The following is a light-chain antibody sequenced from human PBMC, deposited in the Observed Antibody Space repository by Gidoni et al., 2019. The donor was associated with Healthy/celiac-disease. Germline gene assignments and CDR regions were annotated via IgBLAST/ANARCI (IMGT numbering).Light chain of an antibody. V-gene: IGLV3-21*02. CDR1: NIGSKS. J-gene: IGLJ3*02. CDR2: DDS. CDR3: QVWDSSSDHPGV. Sequence: SYVLPQPPSVSVPPRQTARITCGGNNIGSKSVHWYQQKPGQAPVLVVYDDSDRPSGIPERFSGSNSGNTATLTISRVEAGDEADYYCQVWDSSSDHPGVFGGGTKLTVL.